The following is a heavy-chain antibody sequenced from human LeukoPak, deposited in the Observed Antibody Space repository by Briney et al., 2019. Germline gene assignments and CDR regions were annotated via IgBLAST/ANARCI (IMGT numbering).Heavy chain of an antibody. CDR2: IRSKDKNYAT. CDR3: IRHTGDY. J-gene: IGHJ4*02. V-gene: IGHV3-73*01. D-gene: IGHD4-11*01. CDR1: GFTFSASA. Sequence: GGSLKLSCAASGFTFSASAMHWFRQTFGKGLEWVGRIRSKDKNYATAYAASVTGRFTISRDDSKNTAYLQMNSLKTEDTAVYYCIRHTGDYWGQGTLVTVSS.